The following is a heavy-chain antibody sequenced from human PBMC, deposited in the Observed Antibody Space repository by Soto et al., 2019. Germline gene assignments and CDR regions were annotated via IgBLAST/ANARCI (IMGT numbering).Heavy chain of an antibody. Sequence: QVQLVESGGGVVQPGRSLRLSCASSGFTFSSYAMHWVRQAPGKGLEWVAVISYDGSNKYYADSVKGRFTISRDNSKHTLYLQMNSLRAEDTAVYYCARDRSLAAAGPWGQVTLVTVSS. V-gene: IGHV3-30-3*01. CDR3: ARDRSLAAAGP. CDR1: GFTFSSYA. CDR2: ISYDGSNK. J-gene: IGHJ5*02. D-gene: IGHD6-13*01.